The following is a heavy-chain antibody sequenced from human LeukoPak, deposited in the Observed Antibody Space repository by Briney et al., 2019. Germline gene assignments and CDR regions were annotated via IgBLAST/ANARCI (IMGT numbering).Heavy chain of an antibody. D-gene: IGHD3-10*01. Sequence: GGSLRLSCAASGFTFSSYSMNWVRQAPGKGLEWVSYISSSSSTIYYADSVKGRFAISRDNAKNSLYLQMNSLRAEDTAVYYCARDCEWCGSGSYPTLLFRYYGMDVWGQGTTVTVSS. V-gene: IGHV3-48*01. J-gene: IGHJ6*02. CDR1: GFTFSSYS. CDR2: ISSSSSTI. CDR3: ARDCEWCGSGSYPTLLFRYYGMDV.